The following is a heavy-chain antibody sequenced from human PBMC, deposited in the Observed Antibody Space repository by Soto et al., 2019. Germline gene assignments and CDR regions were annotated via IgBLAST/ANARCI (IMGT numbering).Heavy chain of an antibody. CDR2: IYYSGST. D-gene: IGHD3-16*01. J-gene: IGHJ4*02. Sequence: PSETPSLTCAVSGGSISSYYWRWIRQPPGKGLEWIGYIYYSGSTNYNPSLTSRVTISVDTSKNQFSPKLSSVTAADTAVYYCARVNGGGITAEYVDYWGPGTLVTVS. CDR1: GGSISSYY. V-gene: IGHV4-59*01. CDR3: ARVNGGGITAEYVDY.